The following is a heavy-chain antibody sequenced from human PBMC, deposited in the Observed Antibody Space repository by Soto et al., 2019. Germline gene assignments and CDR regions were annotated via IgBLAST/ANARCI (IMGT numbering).Heavy chain of an antibody. CDR3: ARDSYQYGSGPYYYGMDV. J-gene: IGHJ6*02. V-gene: IGHV1-69*13. Sequence: SVKVSCKASGGTFSSYAISWVRQAPGQGLEWMGGIIPIFGTANYAQKFQGRVTITADESTSTAYMELSSLRSEDTAVYYCARDSYQYGSGPYYYGMDVWGQGTTVTVS. CDR2: IIPIFGTA. D-gene: IGHD3-10*01. CDR1: GGTFSSYA.